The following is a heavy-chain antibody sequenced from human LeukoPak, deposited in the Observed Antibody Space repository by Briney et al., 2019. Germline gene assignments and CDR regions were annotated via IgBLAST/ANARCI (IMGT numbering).Heavy chain of an antibody. V-gene: IGHV4-59*08. CDR1: GGSFSGYY. CDR3: ARHETYYFDY. J-gene: IGHJ4*02. CDR2: NYYSGST. Sequence: PSETLSLTCAVYGGSFSGYYWSWIRQPPGKGLEWIGYNYYSGSTNYNPSLKSRVTISVDTSKNQFSLKLSSVTAADTAVYYCARHETYYFDYWGQGTLVTVSS.